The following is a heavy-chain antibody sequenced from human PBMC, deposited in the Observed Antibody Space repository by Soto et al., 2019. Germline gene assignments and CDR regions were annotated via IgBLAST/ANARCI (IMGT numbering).Heavy chain of an antibody. CDR3: ARLRGHHDYGGNGIDY. Sequence: PGESLKISCKGSGYSFTSYWISWVRQMPGKGLEWMGRIDPSDSYTNYSPSFQGHVTISADKSISTAYLQWGSLKASDTAMYYCARLRGHHDYGGNGIDYWGQGTLVTVS. V-gene: IGHV5-10-1*01. CDR2: IDPSDSYT. CDR1: GYSFTSYW. D-gene: IGHD4-17*01. J-gene: IGHJ4*02.